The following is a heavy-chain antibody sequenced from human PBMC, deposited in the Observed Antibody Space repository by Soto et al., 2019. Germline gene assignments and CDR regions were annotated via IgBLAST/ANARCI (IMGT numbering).Heavy chain of an antibody. CDR1: GFTFSSYA. J-gene: IGHJ3*02. Sequence: PGGSLRLSCSASGFTFSSYAMHWVRQAPGKGLEYVSGITSNGGSTYYAEPVKGRLTISRDNSKNTLHLQMRSLRAEDTALYYCVNGAFYDSEVRTFDIWGQGTMVTVSS. CDR3: VNGAFYDSEVRTFDI. D-gene: IGHD3-22*01. CDR2: ITSNGGST. V-gene: IGHV3-64D*06.